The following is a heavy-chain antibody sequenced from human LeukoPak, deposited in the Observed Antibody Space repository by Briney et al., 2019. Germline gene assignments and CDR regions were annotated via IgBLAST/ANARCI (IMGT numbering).Heavy chain of an antibody. Sequence: SETLSLTCTVSGGSISSDYWSWIRQPAGKGLEWIGRISTSVSTKYNSSLKSRVTMSVDTSKNQFSLKLSSVTAADTAVYYCARDWDYWGQGTLVTVPS. CDR1: GGSISSDY. V-gene: IGHV4-4*07. J-gene: IGHJ4*02. CDR3: ARDWDY. CDR2: ISTSVST.